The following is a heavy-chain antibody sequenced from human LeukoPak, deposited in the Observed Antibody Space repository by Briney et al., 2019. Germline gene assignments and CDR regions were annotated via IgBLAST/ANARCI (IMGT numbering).Heavy chain of an antibody. CDR3: ARAWADPFDY. CDR2: INWNGRST. Sequence: PGGSLRLSCAASGFTFSRYWMHWVRQAPGKGLEWVSGINWNGRSTGYADSVKGRFTISRDNAKNSLYLQMNSLRAEDTALYYCARAWADPFDYWGQGTLVTVSS. CDR1: GFTFSRYW. V-gene: IGHV3-20*04. D-gene: IGHD1-26*01. J-gene: IGHJ4*02.